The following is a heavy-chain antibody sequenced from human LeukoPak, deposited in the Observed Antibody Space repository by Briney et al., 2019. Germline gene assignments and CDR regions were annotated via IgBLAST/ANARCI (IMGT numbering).Heavy chain of an antibody. V-gene: IGHV1-69*04. CDR3: ASLGTQLERPYYFDY. J-gene: IGHJ4*02. D-gene: IGHD1-1*01. CDR1: GGTFSSYA. Sequence: SVKVSCKDSGGTFSSYAISWVRQAPGQGLEWMGRIIPILGIANYAQKFQGRVTITADKSTSTAYMELSSLRSEDTAVYYCASLGTQLERPYYFDYWGQGTLVTVSS. CDR2: IIPILGIA.